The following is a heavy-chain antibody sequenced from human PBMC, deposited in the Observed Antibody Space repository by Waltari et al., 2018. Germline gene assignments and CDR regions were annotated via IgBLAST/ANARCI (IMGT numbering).Heavy chain of an antibody. CDR1: GFDFRDYA. Sequence: EVRLAESGGGLVKPGVSLRLSCTASGFDFRDYAMNWVRQAPGTGLEWVSSIGGTHSNIFYADSVKGRFTVSRDNAKNSLYFQMDNLRAEDSGLYYCTRDLYGSGGDWFDPWGQGTLVTVSS. CDR3: TRDLYGSGGDWFDP. V-gene: IGHV3-21*01. D-gene: IGHD3-10*01. J-gene: IGHJ5*02. CDR2: IGGTHSNI.